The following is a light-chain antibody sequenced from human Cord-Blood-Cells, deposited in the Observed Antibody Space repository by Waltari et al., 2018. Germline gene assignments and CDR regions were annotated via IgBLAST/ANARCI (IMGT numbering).Light chain of an antibody. J-gene: IGLJ3*02. CDR3: CSYAGSSTLV. Sequence: QSALTQPASVSGSPGQSITISRTGTSSDVGSYNLVSWYQQHPGKAPKLMIYEGSKRPSGVSNRFSGSKPGNTASLTISGLQAEDEADYYCCSYAGSSTLVFGGGTKLTVL. CDR2: EGS. V-gene: IGLV2-23*01. CDR1: SSDVGSYNL.